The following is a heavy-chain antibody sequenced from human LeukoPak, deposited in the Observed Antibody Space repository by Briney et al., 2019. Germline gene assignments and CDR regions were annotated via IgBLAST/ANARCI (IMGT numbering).Heavy chain of an antibody. CDR2: IYNTGDT. CDR3: ARWYCSSSSCYYDY. CDR1: GFTVNNNY. Sequence: GGSLRLSCAASGFTVNNNYMGWVRQAPGKGLGWVSFIYNTGDTYYADSVKGRFTISRDGSKNTLYLQMNSLRAEDTAVYYCARWYCSSSSCYYDYWGQGTLVTVSS. V-gene: IGHV3-53*01. D-gene: IGHD2-2*01. J-gene: IGHJ4*02.